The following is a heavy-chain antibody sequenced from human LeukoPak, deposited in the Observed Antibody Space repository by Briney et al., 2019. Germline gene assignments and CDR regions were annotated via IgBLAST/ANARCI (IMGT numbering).Heavy chain of an antibody. CDR3: ARDRRAAAGSLDY. CDR2: IWYDGSNK. CDR1: GFTFSSYG. J-gene: IGHJ4*02. Sequence: GGSLRLSCAASGFTFSSYGMHWVRQAPGKGLEWVAVIWYDGSNKYYADSVKGRFTISRDNSKNTLYLQMNSLRAEDTAVYYCARDRRAAAGSLDYWGQGTPVTVSS. D-gene: IGHD6-13*01. V-gene: IGHV3-33*08.